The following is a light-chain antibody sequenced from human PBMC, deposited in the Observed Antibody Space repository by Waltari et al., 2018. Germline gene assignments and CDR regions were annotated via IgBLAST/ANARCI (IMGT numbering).Light chain of an antibody. CDR2: DDR. CDR1: NIGTYS. V-gene: IGLV3-21*02. J-gene: IGLJ3*02. Sequence: SYVLTQPPSVSVAPGQTATITCGGDNIGTYSVHWYHQKPGQAPVLVVYDDRDRPSGFPERFSGSNSGNTATLTISRVEAADEADYYCQVWDNRRDHRWVFGGGTKLTVL. CDR3: QVWDNRRDHRWV.